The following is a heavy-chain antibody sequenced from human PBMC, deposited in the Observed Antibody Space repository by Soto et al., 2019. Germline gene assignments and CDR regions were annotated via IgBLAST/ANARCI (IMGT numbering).Heavy chain of an antibody. J-gene: IGHJ4*02. Sequence: EVQLVESGGGLVQPGGSLRLSCAASGLTVSTNPMNWVRQGPGKGLEWVSVIYTGGGTHYADSVKGRFTISRDNSKNTVTLQMNRLSPEDTAVYYCARDGSGHWGQGTLGTVSS. CDR3: ARDGSGH. V-gene: IGHV3-66*01. CDR2: IYTGGGT. CDR1: GLTVSTNP.